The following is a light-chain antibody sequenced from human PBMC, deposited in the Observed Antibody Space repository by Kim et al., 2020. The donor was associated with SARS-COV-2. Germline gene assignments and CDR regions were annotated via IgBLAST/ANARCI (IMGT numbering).Light chain of an antibody. V-gene: IGKV1-5*03. CDR2: KAS. CDR1: QSISTW. J-gene: IGKJ2*01. Sequence: SASVGDRVTITCRASQSISTWLAWYQQKPGKAPKLLIYKASSLQGGVPSRFSGSGSGTEFTLTISGLMPDDFATYYCQHYSTDLYTFGQGTKVEI. CDR3: QHYSTDLYT.